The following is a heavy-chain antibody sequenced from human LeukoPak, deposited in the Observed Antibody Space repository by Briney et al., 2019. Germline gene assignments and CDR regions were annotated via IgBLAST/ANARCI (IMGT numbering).Heavy chain of an antibody. CDR3: AKDRERFGSGPIRH. CDR2: IKWDDGST. D-gene: IGHD1-1*01. CDR1: GFTFRDYN. J-gene: IGHJ1*01. V-gene: IGHV3-43*01. Sequence: PGGSLRLSCAASGFTFRDYNMHWVRQAPGKGLEWVSHIKWDDGSTYYADSVKGRFTISRDGSKNSLYLQMNSLRTEDTALYYCAKDRERFGSGPIRHWGQGTLVTVSS.